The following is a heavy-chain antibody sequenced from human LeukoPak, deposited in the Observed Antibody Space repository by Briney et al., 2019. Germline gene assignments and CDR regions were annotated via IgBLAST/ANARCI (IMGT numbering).Heavy chain of an antibody. V-gene: IGHV4-59*08. Sequence: SETLSLTCSVPGDSVTNYYWSWIRQPPGKGLEYIGYIFYRGNSNYSPSLKSRLTMSVDTSRNQLSLKLSSVTAADTAVYYCARHNKAHITIFYSNYYYYYYMDVWGKGTTVTISS. J-gene: IGHJ6*03. D-gene: IGHD3-9*01. CDR2: IFYRGNS. CDR1: GDSVTNYY. CDR3: ARHNKAHITIFYSNYYYYYYMDV.